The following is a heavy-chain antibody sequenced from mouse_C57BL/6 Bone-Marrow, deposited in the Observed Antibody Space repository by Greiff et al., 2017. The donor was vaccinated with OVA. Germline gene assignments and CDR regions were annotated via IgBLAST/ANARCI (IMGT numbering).Heavy chain of an antibody. CDR2: IYPGDGDT. CDR3: ARDSSGRRYYAMDY. Sequence: QVQLQQSGAELVKPGASVKISCKASGYAFSSYWMNWVKQRPGKGLEWIGQIYPGDGDTNYNGKFKGKATLTADKSSSTAYMQLSSLTSEDSAVYFCARDSSGRRYYAMDYWGQGTSVTVSS. V-gene: IGHV1-80*01. J-gene: IGHJ4*01. D-gene: IGHD3-2*02. CDR1: GYAFSSYW.